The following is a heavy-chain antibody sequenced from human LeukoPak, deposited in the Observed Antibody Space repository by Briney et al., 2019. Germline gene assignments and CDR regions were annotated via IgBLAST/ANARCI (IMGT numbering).Heavy chain of an antibody. V-gene: IGHV4-4*02. Sequence: PSETLSLTCAVSGGSISSSNWWSWVRQPPGKGLEWIGEIYHSGSTNYNPSLKSRVTMSVDTSKNQFSLKLSSVTAADTAVYYCARETDHFDVLTGGSWFDPWGQGTLVTVSS. D-gene: IGHD3-9*01. CDR3: ARETDHFDVLTGGSWFDP. CDR1: GGSISSSNW. J-gene: IGHJ5*02. CDR2: IYHSGST.